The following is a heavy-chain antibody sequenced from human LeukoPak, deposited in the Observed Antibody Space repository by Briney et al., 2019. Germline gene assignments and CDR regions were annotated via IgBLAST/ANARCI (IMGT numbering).Heavy chain of an antibody. CDR1: GFTVSSNY. D-gene: IGHD3-22*01. CDR3: ARSYCDSSGYYYEFAY. CDR2: IYSGGST. Sequence: PGGSLRLSCAASGFTVSSNYMNWVRQAPGKGLEWVSVIYSGGSTYYADSVKGRFTISRDNSKNTLYLQMNSLRAEDTAVYYCARSYCDSSGYYYEFAYWGQGTLVTVSS. J-gene: IGHJ4*02. V-gene: IGHV3-53*01.